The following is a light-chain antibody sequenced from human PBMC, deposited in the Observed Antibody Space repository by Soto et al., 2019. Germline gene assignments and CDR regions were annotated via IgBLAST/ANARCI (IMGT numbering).Light chain of an antibody. Sequence: DIQMTQSPSTLSASVGDRVIITCRASQGISNWLAWYQQKPGKAPNLLISDASSLETGVPSRFSGSGSVTEFTLTISSLQPDDFATYYCQQYNNYPYTFGQGTKLGIK. V-gene: IGKV1-5*01. CDR2: DAS. CDR3: QQYNNYPYT. J-gene: IGKJ2*01. CDR1: QGISNW.